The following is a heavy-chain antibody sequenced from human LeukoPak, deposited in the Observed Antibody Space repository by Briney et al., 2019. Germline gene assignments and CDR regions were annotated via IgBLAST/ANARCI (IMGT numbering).Heavy chain of an antibody. CDR3: ARGGYGGNVIRDYMDV. CDR1: GYTFTGYY. D-gene: IGHD4-23*01. V-gene: IGHV1-2*02. J-gene: IGHJ6*03. CDR2: INPNSGDT. Sequence: ASVKVSCKASGYTFTGYYIHWVRQAPGQGLEWMGWINPNSGDTNYAQKFQGRVTMTRDTSISTAYMELSRLRSDDTAVYYCARGGYGGNVIRDYMDVWGKGTTVTVSS.